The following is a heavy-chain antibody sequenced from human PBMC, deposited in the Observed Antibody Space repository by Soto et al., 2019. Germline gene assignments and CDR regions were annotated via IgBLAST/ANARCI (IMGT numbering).Heavy chain of an antibody. CDR2: ISHSGST. Sequence: QLQLQESGSGLVKPSQTLSLTCAVSGGSTSSGGYSWRWLRQPPGKGLEWIWYISHSGSTNYNPSLKSRVTISVDTSKTQSSLRLSSVTAADTAVYYCARGGLLPDYWGQGTLVTVSS. D-gene: IGHD6-19*01. CDR1: GGSTSSGGYS. J-gene: IGHJ4*02. V-gene: IGHV4-30-2*01. CDR3: ARGGLLPDY.